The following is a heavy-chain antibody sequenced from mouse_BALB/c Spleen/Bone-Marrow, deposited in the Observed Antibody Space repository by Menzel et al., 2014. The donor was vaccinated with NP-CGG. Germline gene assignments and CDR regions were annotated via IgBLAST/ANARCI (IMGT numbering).Heavy chain of an antibody. V-gene: IGHV14-3*02. J-gene: IGHJ4*01. CDR1: GFNIKDTY. Sequence: EVQLQQSGAELVKPGASVKLSCTASGFNIKDTYMHWVKQRPEQGLEWIGRIDPANGNTKYDPKFQGKATITADTSSNTVYLQLSSLTSEDTAVYYCARWLLPYGLDYWGQGTSVTVSS. CDR2: IDPANGNT. D-gene: IGHD2-3*01. CDR3: ARWLLPYGLDY.